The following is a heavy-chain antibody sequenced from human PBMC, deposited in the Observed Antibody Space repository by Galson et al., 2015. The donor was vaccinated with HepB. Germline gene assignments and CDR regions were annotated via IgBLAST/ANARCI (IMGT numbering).Heavy chain of an antibody. CDR1: GCDFVRTT. CDR2: ITRTSNPI. V-gene: IGHV3-21*06. J-gene: IGHJ4*02. CDR3: VREGGYDYFWGTYSGAYFES. Sequence: SLGLACAASGCDFVRTTMNWVRQTPGKGLEWVSSITRTSNPINYADSVKGRFTVSRDNSKNFLYLQMSSLRVEDTAVYYCVREGGYDYFWGTYSGAYFESWGQGARVTVSS. D-gene: IGHD3-16*01.